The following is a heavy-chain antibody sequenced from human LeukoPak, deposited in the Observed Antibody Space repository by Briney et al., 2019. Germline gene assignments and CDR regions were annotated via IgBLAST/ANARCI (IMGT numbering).Heavy chain of an antibody. Sequence: ASVRVSCKASGYTFTNYHIAWVRQAPGQGLEWMGWVSTNDGNTVYAQRLQGRVTMTTDTSTSVAYMELRSLTSNDTAVYYRTRAPPRMTMMTDYWGQGTLVTVSS. V-gene: IGHV1-18*01. CDR2: VSTNDGNT. CDR1: GYTFTNYH. J-gene: IGHJ4*02. D-gene: IGHD3-22*01. CDR3: TRAPPRMTMMTDY.